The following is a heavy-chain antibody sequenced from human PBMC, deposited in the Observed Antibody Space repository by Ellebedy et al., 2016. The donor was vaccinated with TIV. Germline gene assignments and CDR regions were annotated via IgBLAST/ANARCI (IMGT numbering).Heavy chain of an antibody. D-gene: IGHD2-21*01. Sequence: SETLSLXCAVYGASFSHYYWTWIRQSPGKGLEWIGEINHSGSSNHNPSLKSRVTLSVDRSKNHFSLKLNPVTAADTAVYYCARGRGGAYSIPFDYWGQGTLVTVSS. CDR1: GASFSHYY. J-gene: IGHJ4*02. V-gene: IGHV4-34*01. CDR3: ARGRGGAYSIPFDY. CDR2: INHSGSS.